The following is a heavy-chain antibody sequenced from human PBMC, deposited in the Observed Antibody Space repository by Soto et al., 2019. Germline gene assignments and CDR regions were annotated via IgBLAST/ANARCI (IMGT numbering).Heavy chain of an antibody. Sequence: EVQLLESGGGLVQPGGSLRLSCAGSGYSFSTYDMNWVRQAPGKGLEWVSGIDRSGYNTYYADSVKGRFTTSRDNSRNTLYLQMNTLGAEDTCLYYCAKVSWGPGFDCWGQGTLISVSS. D-gene: IGHD3-16*01. CDR3: AKVSWGPGFDC. CDR2: IDRSGYNT. J-gene: IGHJ4*02. CDR1: GYSFSTYD. V-gene: IGHV3-23*01.